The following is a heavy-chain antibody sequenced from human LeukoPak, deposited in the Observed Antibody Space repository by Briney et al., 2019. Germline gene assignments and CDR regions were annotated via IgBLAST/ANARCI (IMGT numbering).Heavy chain of an antibody. CDR3: ARTVSCSSTSCYPSDY. V-gene: IGHV1-18*01. Sequence: GASVKVSCKASGYTFTSYGISWVRQAPGQGLQWMGRISAYNGNTNYAQKLQGRVTMTTDTSTSTAYMELRSLRSDDTAVYYCARTVSCSSTSCYPSDYWGQGTLVTVSS. CDR2: ISAYNGNT. D-gene: IGHD2-2*01. CDR1: GYTFTSYG. J-gene: IGHJ4*02.